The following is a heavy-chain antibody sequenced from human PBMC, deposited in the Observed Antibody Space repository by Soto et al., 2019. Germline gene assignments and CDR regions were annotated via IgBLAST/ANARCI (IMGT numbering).Heavy chain of an antibody. CDR1: GYTFTSYD. CDR3: ARAPGYCISTSCFPGDAFDI. J-gene: IGHJ3*02. D-gene: IGHD2-2*01. Sequence: ASVKVSCKASGYTFTSYDINWVRQATGQGLEWMGWMNPNSGNTGYAQKFQGRVTMTRNTSISTAYMELSSLRSEDTAVYYCARAPGYCISTSCFPGDAFDIWGQGTMVTVS. CDR2: MNPNSGNT. V-gene: IGHV1-8*01.